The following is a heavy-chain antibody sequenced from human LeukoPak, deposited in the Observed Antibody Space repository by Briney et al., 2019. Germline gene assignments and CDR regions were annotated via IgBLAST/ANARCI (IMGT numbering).Heavy chain of an antibody. D-gene: IGHD4-11*01. J-gene: IGHJ5*02. V-gene: IGHV3-23*01. CDR3: AKDAFYSNYGIPRFDP. CDR2: ISGGGGST. Sequence: GGSLRLSCAASGSTFGSYAMSWVRQAPGKGLEWVSGISGGGGSTYYADSVKGRFTISRDNSKNTLYLQMNSLRAEDTAVYYCAKDAFYSNYGIPRFDPWGQGTLVTVSS. CDR1: GSTFGSYA.